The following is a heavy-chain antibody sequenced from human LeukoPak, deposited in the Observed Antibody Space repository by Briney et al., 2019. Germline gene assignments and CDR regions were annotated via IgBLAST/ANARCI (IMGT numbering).Heavy chain of an antibody. CDR1: GFTFSSYA. D-gene: IGHD1-26*01. CDR2: ISGSGGST. CDR3: AKDGGGSNGGFDY. J-gene: IGHJ4*02. Sequence: GGSLRLPCAASGFTFSSYAMSWVRQAPGKGLEWVSAISGSGGSTYYADSVKGRFTISRDNSKNTLYLQMNSLRAEDTAVYYCAKDGGGSNGGFDYWGQGTLVTVSS. V-gene: IGHV3-23*01.